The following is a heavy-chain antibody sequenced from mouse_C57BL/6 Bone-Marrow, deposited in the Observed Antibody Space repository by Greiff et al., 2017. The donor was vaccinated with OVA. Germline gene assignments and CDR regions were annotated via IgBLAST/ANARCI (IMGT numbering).Heavy chain of an antibody. CDR1: GYTFTSYG. V-gene: IGHV1-81*01. CDR3: APIYYAMDY. Sequence: VQLQQPGAELARPGASVKLSCKASGYTFTSYGISWVKQRTGQGLEWIGEIYPRSGNTYYNEKFKGKATLTADKSSSTAYMELRSLTSEDSAVYFCAPIYYAMDYWGQGTSVTVSS. CDR2: IYPRSGNT. J-gene: IGHJ4*01.